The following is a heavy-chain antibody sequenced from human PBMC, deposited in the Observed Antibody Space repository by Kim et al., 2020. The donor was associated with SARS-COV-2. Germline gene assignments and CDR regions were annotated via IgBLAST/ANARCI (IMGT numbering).Heavy chain of an antibody. J-gene: IGHJ5*02. V-gene: IGHV3-23*01. Sequence: SGGSTYYADSVKGRFTISRDNSKNTLYLQMNSLRAEDTAVYYCAKLPLGPWGQGTLVTVSS. CDR2: SGGST. CDR3: AKLPLGP.